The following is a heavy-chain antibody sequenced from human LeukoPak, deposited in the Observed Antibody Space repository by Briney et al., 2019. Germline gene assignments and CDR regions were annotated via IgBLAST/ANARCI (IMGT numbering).Heavy chain of an antibody. D-gene: IGHD1-26*01. V-gene: IGHV4-30-2*01. CDR3: ARGAKDAFDI. CDR2: IYQSGST. Sequence: SETLSLTCAVSGGSISSGGYSWSWIRQPPGKGLEWIGYIYQSGSTYYNPSLKSRVTISVDRSKNQFSLKLSSVTAADTAVYYCARGAKDAFDIWGQGTMVTVSS. CDR1: GGSISSGGYS. J-gene: IGHJ3*02.